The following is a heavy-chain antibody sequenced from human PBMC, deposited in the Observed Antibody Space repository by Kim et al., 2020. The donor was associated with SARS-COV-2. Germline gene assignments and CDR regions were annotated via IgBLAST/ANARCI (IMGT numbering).Heavy chain of an antibody. Sequence: YYNPTLKSRVTISVGTSKTRSSLRLSSVSVADTAVYYCARGPTGNFDYWGQGTLVTVSS. CDR3: ARGPTGNFDY. J-gene: IGHJ4*02. D-gene: IGHD3-10*01. V-gene: IGHV4-31*02.